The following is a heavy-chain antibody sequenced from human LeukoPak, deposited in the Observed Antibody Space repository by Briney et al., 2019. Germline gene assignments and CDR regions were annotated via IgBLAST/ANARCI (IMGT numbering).Heavy chain of an antibody. V-gene: IGHV3-9*01. CDR3: AKVGTGYSYGAFDY. CDR2: ISWNSGSI. D-gene: IGHD5-18*01. CDR1: GFTFDDYA. Sequence: PGGSLRLSCAASGFTFDDYAMHWVRQAPGKGLGWVSGISWNSGSIGYADSVKGRFTISRDNAKNSLYLQMNSLRAEDTALYYCAKVGTGYSYGAFDYWGQGTLVTVSS. J-gene: IGHJ4*02.